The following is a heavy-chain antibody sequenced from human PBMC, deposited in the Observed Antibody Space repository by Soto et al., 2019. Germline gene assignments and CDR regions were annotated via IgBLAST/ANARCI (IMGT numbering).Heavy chain of an antibody. CDR3: VKMILDSSATCCWDPFEG. CDR2: INGSGGST. CDR1: VCTFSGYA. D-gene: IGHD2-15*01. Sequence: VGSLTLSCASYVCTFSGYAMSCVRQSPGKWLEWVSAINGSGGSTYYADSAKSRFTISRANSKNTQYMQMNSLRAEDTGVYYCVKMILDSSATCCWDPFEGWGQGTLVIVSS. J-gene: IGHJ4*02. V-gene: IGHV3-23*01.